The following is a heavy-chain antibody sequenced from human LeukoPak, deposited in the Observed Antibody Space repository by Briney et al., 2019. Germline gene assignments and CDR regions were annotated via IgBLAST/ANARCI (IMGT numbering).Heavy chain of an antibody. J-gene: IGHJ4*02. CDR1: GYTFTSYG. V-gene: IGHV1-18*01. Sequence: GASVKVSCKASGYTFTSYGISWVRQAPGRGLEWMGWISAYNGNTNYAQKLQGRVTMTTDTSTSTAYMELRSLRSDDTAVYYCAREDGVVATGYFDYWGQGTLVTVSS. CDR3: AREDGVVATGYFDY. D-gene: IGHD3-22*01. CDR2: ISAYNGNT.